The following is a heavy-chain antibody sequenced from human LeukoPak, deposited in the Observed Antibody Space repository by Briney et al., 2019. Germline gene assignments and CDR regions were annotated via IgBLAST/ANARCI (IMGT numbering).Heavy chain of an antibody. CDR2: IIPIFGTA. Sequence: SVKVSCKASGGTLSSYAISWVRQAPGQGLEWMGGIIPIFGTANYAQKFQGRVTITADESTSTAYMELSSLRSEDTAVYYCVAAAAAALFDYWGQGTLVTVSS. CDR1: GGTLSSYA. V-gene: IGHV1-69*01. CDR3: VAAAAAALFDY. D-gene: IGHD6-13*01. J-gene: IGHJ4*02.